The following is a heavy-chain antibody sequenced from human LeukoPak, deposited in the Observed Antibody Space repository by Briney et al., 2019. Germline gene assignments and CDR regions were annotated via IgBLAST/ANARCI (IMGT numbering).Heavy chain of an antibody. D-gene: IGHD5-12*01. CDR3: ARHGYDSDS. J-gene: IGHJ4*02. Sequence: PGESLKISCKGSGFTFTNYWIAWVRQVPGKGLEWMGIIYPRDSDARYSPSFAGHVTFSADKSISTAFLQWSSLKASDTAIYYCARHGYDSDSWGQGTLVTVSS. CDR1: GFTFTNYW. V-gene: IGHV5-51*01. CDR2: IYPRDSDA.